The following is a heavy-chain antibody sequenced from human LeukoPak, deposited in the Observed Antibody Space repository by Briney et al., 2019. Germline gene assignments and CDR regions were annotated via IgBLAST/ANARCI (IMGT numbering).Heavy chain of an antibody. V-gene: IGHV4-30-4*01. CDR2: IYYSGST. Sequence: SQTLSLTCTVSGGPISSGDYYWSWIRQPPGKGLEWIGYIYYSGSTYYNPSLKSRVTISVDTSKNQFSLKLSSVTAADTAVYYCARASMIVVVIDYWGQGTLVTVSS. CDR1: GGPISSGDYY. CDR3: ARASMIVVVIDY. D-gene: IGHD3-22*01. J-gene: IGHJ4*02.